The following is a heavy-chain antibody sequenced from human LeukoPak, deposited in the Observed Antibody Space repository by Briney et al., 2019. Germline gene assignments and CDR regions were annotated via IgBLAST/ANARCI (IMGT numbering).Heavy chain of an antibody. D-gene: IGHD6-19*01. CDR2: INSDGSST. J-gene: IGHJ6*02. Sequence: GGSLRLSCAASGFKFSSDWMRWVRQVPGKGLVWVSRINSDGSSTDYADSVKGRFTISRDNAKNTLYLQMNSLRVEDTAVYYCARDQGYLLVSVAGRDYNYYGMDVWGQGTTVTVSS. V-gene: IGHV3-74*01. CDR3: ARDQGYLLVSVAGRDYNYYGMDV. CDR1: GFKFSSDW.